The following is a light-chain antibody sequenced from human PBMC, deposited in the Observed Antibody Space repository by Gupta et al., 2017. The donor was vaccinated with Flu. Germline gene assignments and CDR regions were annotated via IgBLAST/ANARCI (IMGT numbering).Light chain of an antibody. V-gene: IGKV2-28*01. J-gene: IGKJ3*01. CDR3: MQALQTLRKFT. CDR1: QSLLHSNGYTY. Sequence: DIVMTQSPLSLPVTPGEPASISCRSSQSLLHSNGYTYLDWYLQKPGQSPQLLIYLGSNRASGVPDRFSGSGSGTDFTLKISRVEAEDVGVYYCMQALQTLRKFTFGPGTKVDIK. CDR2: LGS.